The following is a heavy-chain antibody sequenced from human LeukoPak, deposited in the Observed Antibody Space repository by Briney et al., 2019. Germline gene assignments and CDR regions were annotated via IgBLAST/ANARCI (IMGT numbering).Heavy chain of an antibody. CDR3: ARGYYDFWSGDSAYYYYMDV. V-gene: IGHV5-51*01. CDR1: GYSFTFYW. D-gene: IGHD3-3*01. J-gene: IGHJ6*03. Sequence: GESLKISCKGSGYSFTFYWIGWVRQMPGKGLEWMGIIYPGDSDTRYSPSFQGQVTISADKSISTAYLQWSSLKASDTAMYYCARGYYDFWSGDSAYYYYMDVWGKGSTVTVSS. CDR2: IYPGDSDT.